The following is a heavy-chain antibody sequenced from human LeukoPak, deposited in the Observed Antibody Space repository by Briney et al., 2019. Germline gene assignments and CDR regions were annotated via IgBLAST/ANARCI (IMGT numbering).Heavy chain of an antibody. CDR1: GYTFTSYG. CDR3: ARHPPTYYYDSSGSRGAFDI. D-gene: IGHD3-22*01. Sequence: ASVKVSCKASGYTFTSYGISWVRQAPGQGLEWMGWISAYNGNTNYAQKLQGRVTMTTDTSTSTAYVELRSLRSEDTAVYYCARHPPTYYYDSSGSRGAFDIWGQGTMVTVYS. J-gene: IGHJ3*02. V-gene: IGHV1-18*01. CDR2: ISAYNGNT.